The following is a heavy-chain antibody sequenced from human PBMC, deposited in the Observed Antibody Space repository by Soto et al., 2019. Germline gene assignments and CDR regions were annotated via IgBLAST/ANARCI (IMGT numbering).Heavy chain of an antibody. Sequence: QLQLQESGPGLVKPSETLSLTCTVSAGSISRSNYYWGWIRQPPGKGLEWIGSMYSSGNTYYNPASKSRVTICVDTSKNSFSLNLTSVPAADRAVYYCARQPSDSSGYYYGDWGQGTLVTVSS. D-gene: IGHD3-22*01. V-gene: IGHV4-39*01. CDR3: ARQPSDSSGYYYGD. J-gene: IGHJ4*02. CDR2: MYSSGNT. CDR1: AGSISRSNYY.